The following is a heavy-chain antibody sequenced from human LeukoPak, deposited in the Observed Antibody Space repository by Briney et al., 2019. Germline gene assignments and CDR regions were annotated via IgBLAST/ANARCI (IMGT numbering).Heavy chain of an antibody. CDR2: IIPILGIA. CDR1: GGTFSSYA. Sequence: GASVKVSCKASGGTFSSYAISWVRQAPGQGLEWMGRIIPILGIANYAQKFQGIVTITADKSTSTAYMELSSLRSEDTAVYYCARDLGGSSWYSDYWGQGTLVAVSS. V-gene: IGHV1-69*04. CDR3: ARDLGGSSWYSDY. J-gene: IGHJ4*02. D-gene: IGHD6-13*01.